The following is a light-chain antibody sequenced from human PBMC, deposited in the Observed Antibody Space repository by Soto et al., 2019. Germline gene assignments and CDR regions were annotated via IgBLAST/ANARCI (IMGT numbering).Light chain of an antibody. V-gene: IGKV3-20*01. CDR3: QQYGSPPLT. Sequence: EVGLAQSPGTVSLSPGERATLSCRARQSVISSYLAWYQHKPRQAPSLPTNRATRRATGIPDRFRGSGSGTDFTPTITRPEPEDFPVYYSQQYGSPPLTFGRGTKVDIK. J-gene: IGKJ4*01. CDR2: RAT. CDR1: QSVISSY.